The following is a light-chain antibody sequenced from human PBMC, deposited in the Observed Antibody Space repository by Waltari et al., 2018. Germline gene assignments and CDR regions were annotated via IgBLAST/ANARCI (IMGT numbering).Light chain of an antibody. CDR1: SSDVGTYNY. CDR3: NSHSSSSSLVL. V-gene: IGLV2-14*03. CDR2: DVS. Sequence: QSALTQPASVSGSPGQSITISCTVTSSDVGTYNYVSWYQQHPGKAPKLMIYDVSTRPSRISVRFSASKSGNTASLTISGIQAEDEADYYCNSHSSSSSLVLFGGGTKLTVV. J-gene: IGLJ2*01.